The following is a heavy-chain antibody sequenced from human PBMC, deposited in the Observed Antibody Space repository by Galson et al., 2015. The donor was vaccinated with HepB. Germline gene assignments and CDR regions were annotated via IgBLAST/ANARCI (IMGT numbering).Heavy chain of an antibody. CDR3: ARDRAVAGINWFDP. V-gene: IGHV1-3*01. J-gene: IGHJ5*02. CDR1: GYTFTSYA. D-gene: IGHD6-19*01. CDR2: INAGNGNT. Sequence: SAKVSCKASGYTFTSYAMHWVRQAPGQRLEWMGWINAGNGNTKYSQKFQGRVTITRDTSASTAYMELSSLRSEDTAVYYCARDRAVAGINWFDPWGQGTLVTVSS.